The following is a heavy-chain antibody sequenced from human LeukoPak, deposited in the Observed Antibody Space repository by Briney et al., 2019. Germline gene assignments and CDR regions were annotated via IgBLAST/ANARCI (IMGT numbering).Heavy chain of an antibody. CDR3: ARGQWLALKYFDY. CDR1: GGSASSGSYY. CDR2: IYYSGST. V-gene: IGHV4-61*01. D-gene: IGHD6-19*01. Sequence: SETLSLTCTVSGGSASSGSYYWSWIRQPPGKGLEWIGYIYYSGSTNYNPSLKSRVTISVDTSKNQFSLKLSSVTAADTAVYYCARGQWLALKYFDYWGQGTLVTVSS. J-gene: IGHJ4*02.